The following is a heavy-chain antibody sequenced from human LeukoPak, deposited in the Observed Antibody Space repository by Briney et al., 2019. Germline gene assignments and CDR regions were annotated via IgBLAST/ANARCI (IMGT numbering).Heavy chain of an antibody. J-gene: IGHJ4*02. V-gene: IGHV4-59*01. CDR3: ARGVNSGYFDY. D-gene: IGHD1-26*01. CDR2: VFYTGYT. Sequence: PSETLSLTCTVSGGSINNYYWSWVRQPPGKGLEWIGYVFYTGYTHYNPSLKSRVTISVDTSKNQFSLKLTSVTAADTAVYYCARGVNSGYFDYCGQGTLVTVSS. CDR1: GGSINNYY.